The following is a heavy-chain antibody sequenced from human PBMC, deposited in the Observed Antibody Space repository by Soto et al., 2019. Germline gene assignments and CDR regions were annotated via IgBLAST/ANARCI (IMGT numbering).Heavy chain of an antibody. D-gene: IGHD2-15*01. Sequence: QVQLVQSGAEVKKPGSSVKVSCKASGGTFSSYAISWVRQAPGQGLEWMGGIIPIFGTANYAQKFQGRVTITADESTSTAYMELGSLRSEDTAVYYCAIQGMVVAATPFPLDYWGQGTLVTVSS. V-gene: IGHV1-69*01. CDR3: AIQGMVVAATPFPLDY. CDR2: IIPIFGTA. CDR1: GGTFSSYA. J-gene: IGHJ4*02.